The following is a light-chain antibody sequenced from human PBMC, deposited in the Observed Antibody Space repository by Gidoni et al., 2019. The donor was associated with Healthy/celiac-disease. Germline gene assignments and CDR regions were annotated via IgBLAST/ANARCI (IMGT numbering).Light chain of an antibody. V-gene: IGLV3-9*01. CDR3: QVWDSSTVV. CDR1: NIGRNN. J-gene: IGLJ2*01. Sequence: SYELTQPLSVSVALGQTARITCGGNNIGRNNVHWYQQKPGQAPVLVIDRDSNRPSGIPERLSGSNSGNTATLTISRAQAGDEADYYCQVWDSSTVVFGGGTKLTVL. CDR2: RDS.